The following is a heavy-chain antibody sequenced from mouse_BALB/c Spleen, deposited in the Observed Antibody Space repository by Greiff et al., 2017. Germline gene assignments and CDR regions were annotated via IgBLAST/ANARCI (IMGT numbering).Heavy chain of an antibody. Sequence: EVKVVESGGGLVKPGGSLKLSCAASGFTFSSYAMSWVRQTPEKRLEWVASISSGGSTYYPDSVKGRFTISRDNARNILYLQMSSLRSEDTAMYYCARGGDGYSDYWGQGTTLTVSS. D-gene: IGHD2-3*01. CDR2: ISSGGST. J-gene: IGHJ2*01. CDR1: GFTFSSYA. CDR3: ARGGDGYSDY. V-gene: IGHV5-6-5*01.